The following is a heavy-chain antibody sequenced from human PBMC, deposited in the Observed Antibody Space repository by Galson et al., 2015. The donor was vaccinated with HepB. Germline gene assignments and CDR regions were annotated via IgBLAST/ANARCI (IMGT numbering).Heavy chain of an antibody. J-gene: IGHJ4*02. D-gene: IGHD3-10*01. CDR1: GGSFSGYY. CDR3: ARGTYYHALGSYRH. CDR2: INHSGSS. Sequence: TLSLTCAVNGGSFSGYYWSWIRQPPGKGLEWIGEINHSGSSNYNPSLKSRVTISVDMSKNQFSLNLTSVNAADTAVYYCARGTYYHALGSYRHWGQGTLVTVSS. V-gene: IGHV4-34*01.